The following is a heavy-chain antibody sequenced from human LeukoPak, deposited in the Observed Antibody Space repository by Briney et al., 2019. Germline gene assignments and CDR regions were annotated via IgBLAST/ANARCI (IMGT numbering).Heavy chain of an antibody. D-gene: IGHD1-26*01. CDR2: IYYSGST. V-gene: IGHV4-39*01. CDR1: GGSISSSSYY. Sequence: SETLSLTCTVSGGSISSSSYYWGWIRQPPGKGLEWIGSIYYSGSTYYNPSLKSRVTISVDTSKNQVPLKLSSVTAADTAVYYCARRHTGSYYRGAFDIWGQGTMVTVSS. CDR3: ARRHTGSYYRGAFDI. J-gene: IGHJ3*02.